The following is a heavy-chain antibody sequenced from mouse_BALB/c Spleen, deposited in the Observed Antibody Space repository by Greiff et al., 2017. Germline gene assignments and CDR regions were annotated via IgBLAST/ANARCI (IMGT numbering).Heavy chain of an antibody. Sequence: VQLKESGPELVKPGASVKISCKTSGYTFTEYSMHWVKQSPGKSLEWIGGINPNNGGTRYNQKFKGKATLTVDKSSSTAYMELRILTSEDSAVYYSARNYYDYFSHAIDYWGQGTSVTVSS. V-gene: IGHV1-26*01. CDR1: GYTFTEYS. CDR2: INPNNGGT. CDR3: ARNYYDYFSHAIDY. D-gene: IGHD2-4*01. J-gene: IGHJ4*01.